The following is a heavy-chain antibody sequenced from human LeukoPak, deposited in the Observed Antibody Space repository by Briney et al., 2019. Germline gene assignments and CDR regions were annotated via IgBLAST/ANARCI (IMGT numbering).Heavy chain of an antibody. J-gene: IGHJ4*02. CDR3: ARSYYYGSGSPRFDY. V-gene: IGHV4-59*01. CDR1: GDSISSYY. CDR2: IYYSGRT. Sequence: SETLSLTCTVSGDSISSYYWSWIRQPPGKGLEWIGIIYYSGRTNYNPSLKSRVTISVDTSKRQFSLKLNSVTAADTAVYYCARSYYYGSGSPRFDYWGQGTLVTVSS. D-gene: IGHD3-10*01.